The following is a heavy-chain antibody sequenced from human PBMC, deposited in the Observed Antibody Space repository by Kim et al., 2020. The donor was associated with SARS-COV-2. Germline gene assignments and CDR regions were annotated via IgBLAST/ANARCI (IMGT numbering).Heavy chain of an antibody. D-gene: IGHD3-9*01. V-gene: IGHV4-61*07. CDR2: ST. J-gene: IGHJ4*02. CDR3: ARRAMTGYYDY. Sequence: STNSNHSLKSRVTISVDTSKNQFSLKLSSVTAADTAVYYCARRAMTGYYDYWGQGTLVTVSS.